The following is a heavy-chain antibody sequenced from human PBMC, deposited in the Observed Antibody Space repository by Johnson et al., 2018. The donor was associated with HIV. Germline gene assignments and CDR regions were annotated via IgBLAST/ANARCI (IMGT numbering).Heavy chain of an antibody. J-gene: IGHJ3*02. V-gene: IGHV3-30-3*01. CDR1: GFTFSSYA. D-gene: IGHD6-6*01. CDR3: ARDQSSRQAFDI. CDR2: TSYDGSNK. Sequence: QVLLVESGGGLVQPGGSLRLSCAASGFTFSSYAMHWVRQARGKGLEWVAVTSYDGSNKYYADSVKGRFTISKDNSKNTLYLQMNSLRAEDRAVYYCARDQSSRQAFDIWGQGTMVTVSS.